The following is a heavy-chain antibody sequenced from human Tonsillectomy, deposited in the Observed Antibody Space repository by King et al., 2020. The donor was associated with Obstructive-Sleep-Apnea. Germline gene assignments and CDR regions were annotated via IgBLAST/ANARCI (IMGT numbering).Heavy chain of an antibody. CDR1: GYTFTNYA. CDR3: AKGGYDSSGYYLHYFDY. CDR2: INTNTGNP. D-gene: IGHD3-22*01. J-gene: IGHJ4*02. V-gene: IGHV7-4-1*02. Sequence: VQLVESGSELKKPGASVKVSCKASGYTFTNYAMNWVRQAPGQGLDWMGWINTNTGNPTDAQGFTGRFVCSLDTSVSTAYVQISSLKAEDTAVYYCAKGGYDSSGYYLHYFDYWGQGTLVTVSS.